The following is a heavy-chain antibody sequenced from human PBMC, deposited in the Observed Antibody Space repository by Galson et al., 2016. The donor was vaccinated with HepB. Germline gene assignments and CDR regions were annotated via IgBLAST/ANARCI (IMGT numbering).Heavy chain of an antibody. CDR3: ARSREYLGSGSYLDY. V-gene: IGHV3-33*01. J-gene: IGHJ4*02. CDR2: TWFDGNYK. CDR1: GFNFISYG. Sequence: SLRLSCAASGFNFISYGMHWVRQAPGKGLEWVAVTWFDGNYKDYAESVKGRITVSRDNTKNTLSLQLDSLRAEDTAVYHCARSREYLGSGSYLDYWGQGTLVIVSS. D-gene: IGHD3-10*01.